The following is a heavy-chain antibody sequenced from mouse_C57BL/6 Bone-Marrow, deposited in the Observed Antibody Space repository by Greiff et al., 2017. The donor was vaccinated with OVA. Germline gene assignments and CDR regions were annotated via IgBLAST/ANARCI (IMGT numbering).Heavy chain of an antibody. CDR3: TRERETAQAAWFAY. Sequence: VQLQQSGAELVRPGASVTLSCKASGYTFTDYEMHWVKQTPVHGLEWIGAIDPETGGTAYNQKFKGKAILTADKSSSTAYMELRSLTSEDSAVYYCTRERETAQAAWFAYWGQGTLVTVSA. V-gene: IGHV1-15*01. D-gene: IGHD3-2*02. J-gene: IGHJ3*01. CDR1: GYTFTDYE. CDR2: IDPETGGT.